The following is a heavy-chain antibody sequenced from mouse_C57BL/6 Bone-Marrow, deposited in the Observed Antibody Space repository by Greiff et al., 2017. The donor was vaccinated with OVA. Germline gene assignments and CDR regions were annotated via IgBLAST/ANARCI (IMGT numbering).Heavy chain of an antibody. D-gene: IGHD1-1*01. CDR1: GYAFSSSW. J-gene: IGHJ2*01. Sequence: QVQLQQSGPELVKPGASVKISCKASGYAFSSSWMNWVKQRPGKGLEWIGRIYPGDGDTNYNGKFKGKATLTADKSSSTAYMQLSSLTSEDSAVYCCARSRLLFDDWGQGTTLTVSS. V-gene: IGHV1-82*01. CDR2: IYPGDGDT. CDR3: ARSRLLFDD.